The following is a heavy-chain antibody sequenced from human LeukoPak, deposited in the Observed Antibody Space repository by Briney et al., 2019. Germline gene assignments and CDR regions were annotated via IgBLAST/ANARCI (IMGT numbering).Heavy chain of an antibody. CDR2: IYSGGST. D-gene: IGHD3-3*01. CDR3: ARGGFWSGYSNHFDY. Sequence: GGFLRLSCAASGFTVSSNYMSWVRQAPGKGLEWVSVIYSGGSTYYADSVKGRFTISRDNSKNTLYLQMNSLRAEDTAVYYCARGGFWSGYSNHFDYWGQGTLVTVSS. CDR1: GFTVSSNY. J-gene: IGHJ4*02. V-gene: IGHV3-53*01.